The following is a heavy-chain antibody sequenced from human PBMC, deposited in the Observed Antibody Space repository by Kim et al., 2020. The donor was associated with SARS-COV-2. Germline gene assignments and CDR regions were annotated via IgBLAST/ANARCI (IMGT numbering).Heavy chain of an antibody. Sequence: GESLKISCKGYGFTFTNYWIGWVRQMPGKGLEWMGIINPDDSDTRYSPSFRSQVIMSVDKSSNTAYLQWRSLKASDSAMYYCARHLATNSDWFGVWGQGTAVGVSS. V-gene: IGHV5-51*01. CDR1: GFTFTNYW. J-gene: IGHJ6*02. D-gene: IGHD3-3*01. CDR2: INPDDSDT. CDR3: ARHLATNSDWFGV.